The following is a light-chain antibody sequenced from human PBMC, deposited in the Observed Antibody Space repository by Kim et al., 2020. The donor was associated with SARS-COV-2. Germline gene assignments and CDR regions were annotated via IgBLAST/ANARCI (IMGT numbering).Light chain of an antibody. CDR2: GAF. CDR1: QRVSGNY. CDR3: QQYGDSHQT. V-gene: IGKV3-20*01. Sequence: PGARATLSCRASQRVSGNYLAWYQQKPGLAPRLLIYGAFSRATGIPDRFRGGGSGTDFTLTITALEPEDFAVYYCQQYGDSHQTFGQGTKLEI. J-gene: IGKJ2*01.